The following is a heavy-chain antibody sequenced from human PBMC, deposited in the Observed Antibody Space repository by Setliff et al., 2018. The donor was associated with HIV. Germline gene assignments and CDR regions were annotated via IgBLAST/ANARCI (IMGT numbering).Heavy chain of an antibody. CDR3: ARGRVFCDGDSCYHFDY. CDR1: GDSITSGNFF. V-gene: IGHV4-31*01. J-gene: IGHJ4*02. Sequence: PSETLSLTCTVSGDSITSGNFFWSWIRQSPGKGLEWIGYIYFSGSATHNPTLKSPVSISVDTPKNQFYLTITSVTAADTAVYYCARGRVFCDGDSCYHFDYWGRGILVT. CDR2: IYFSGSA. D-gene: IGHD2-21*02.